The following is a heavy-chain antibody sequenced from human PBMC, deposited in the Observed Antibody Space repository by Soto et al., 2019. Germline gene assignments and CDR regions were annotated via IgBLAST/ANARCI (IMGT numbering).Heavy chain of an antibody. J-gene: IGHJ4*02. CDR3: ARGTMGATYGVDY. Sequence: PSETLSLTCTVSGGSISSYYWSWIRQPPGKGLEWIGYIYYSGSTNYNPSLKSRVTISVDTSKNQFSLKLSSVTAADTAVYYCARGTMGATYGVDYWGQGTLVTVSS. CDR2: IYYSGST. CDR1: GGSISSYY. D-gene: IGHD1-26*01. V-gene: IGHV4-59*01.